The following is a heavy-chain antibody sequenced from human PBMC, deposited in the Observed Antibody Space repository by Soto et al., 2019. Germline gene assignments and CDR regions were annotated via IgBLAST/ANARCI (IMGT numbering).Heavy chain of an antibody. J-gene: IGHJ4*02. V-gene: IGHV3-23*01. D-gene: IGHD6-13*01. CDR3: AKVTQQLGSFDY. CDR2: ISGSGGST. Sequence: GESLKISCAASGFTFSSYAMSWVRQAPGKGLEWVSAISGSGGSTYYADSVKGRFTISRDNSKNTLYLQMNSLRAEDTAVYYCAKVTQQLGSFDYWGQGTLVTVSS. CDR1: GFTFSSYA.